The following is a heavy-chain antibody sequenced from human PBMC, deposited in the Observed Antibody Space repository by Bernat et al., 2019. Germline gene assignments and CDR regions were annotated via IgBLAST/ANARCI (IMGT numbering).Heavy chain of an antibody. CDR3: ASGTFPSDY. CDR2: ARNKARSYTT. CDR1: GFTFSDQY. J-gene: IGHJ4*02. D-gene: IGHD1-26*01. Sequence: EVQLVESGGGLVQPGGSLRLSCAASGFTFSDQYMDWVRQAPGKGLEWVGRARNKARSYTTEYAASVKGRFTISRDDSKNSLYLQMNSLKTEHTAVYYCASGTFPSDYWGQGTLVTVSS. V-gene: IGHV3-72*01.